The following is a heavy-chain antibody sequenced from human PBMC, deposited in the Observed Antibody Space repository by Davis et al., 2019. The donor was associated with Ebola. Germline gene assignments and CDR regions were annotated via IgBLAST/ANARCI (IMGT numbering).Heavy chain of an antibody. CDR1: GYSFISYW. D-gene: IGHD3-3*01. CDR2: IYPGDSDT. V-gene: IGHV5-51*01. J-gene: IGHJ4*02. CDR3: ARRITIFGVVSSGFDY. Sequence: PGGSLRLSCKGSGYSFISYWIGWVRQMPGKGLEWMGIIYPGDSDTRYSPSFQGQVTISADKSISTAYLQWSSLKASDTAMYYCARRITIFGVVSSGFDYWGQGTLVTVSS.